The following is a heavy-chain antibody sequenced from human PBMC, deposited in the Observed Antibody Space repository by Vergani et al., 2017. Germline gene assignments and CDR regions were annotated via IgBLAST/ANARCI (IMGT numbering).Heavy chain of an antibody. V-gene: IGHV1-18*01. Sequence: QVQLVQSGAEVKKPGASVKVSCKASGYTFTSYGISWVRQAPGQGLEWMGWISAYNGNTNYAQKLQGRVTMTTDTSTSTAYMELRSLRSDDTAVYYCARGALEYYYGSGSYSGAYYFDYWGQGTLVTVSS. CDR2: ISAYNGNT. J-gene: IGHJ4*02. D-gene: IGHD3-10*01. CDR1: GYTFTSYG. CDR3: ARGALEYYYGSGSYSGAYYFDY.